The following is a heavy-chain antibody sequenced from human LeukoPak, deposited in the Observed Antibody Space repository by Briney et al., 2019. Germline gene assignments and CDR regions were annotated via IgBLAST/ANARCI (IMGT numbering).Heavy chain of an antibody. CDR3: ARDLIPFGVNSGVGY. V-gene: IGHV3-23*01. CDR1: GFTFSSYA. D-gene: IGHD3-10*01. Sequence: GGSLRLSCAASGFTFSSYAMSWVRQAPGKGLEWVSAISGSGGSTYYADSVKGRFNVSRDISENTLYLQMNSLRVEDTAVYYCARDLIPFGVNSGVGYWGQGILVTVSS. J-gene: IGHJ4*02. CDR2: ISGSGGST.